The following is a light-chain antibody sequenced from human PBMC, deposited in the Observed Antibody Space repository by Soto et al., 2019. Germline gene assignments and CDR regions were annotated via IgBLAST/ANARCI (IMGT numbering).Light chain of an antibody. J-gene: IGLJ2*01. CDR2: EGS. Sequence: QSALTQPASVTGSPGQSITLSCIGSSSDIGTYKLVSWYQQHPGKAPKLMIFEGSKRPSGISDRFSGSQSGSMASLTIFRLQAEDEADYYCSAYAGSSTLVFGGGTKLTVL. CDR3: SAYAGSSTLV. CDR1: SSDIGTYKL. V-gene: IGLV2-23*01.